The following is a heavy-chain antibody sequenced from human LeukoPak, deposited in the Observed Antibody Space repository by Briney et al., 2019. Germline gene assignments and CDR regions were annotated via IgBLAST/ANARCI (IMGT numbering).Heavy chain of an antibody. CDR3: PRRLYSSSSKYTNFDY. CDR1: GYSFTSYW. J-gene: IGHJ4*02. V-gene: IGHV5-51*01. CDR2: IYPGDSDT. D-gene: IGHD6-6*01. Sequence: GESLKISCKGSGYSFTSYWIGWVRQMPGKGLEWMGIIYPGDSDTRYSPSFQGQVTISADKSISTAYLQWSSLKASDTAMYYCPRRLYSSSSKYTNFDYWGQGTLVTVSS.